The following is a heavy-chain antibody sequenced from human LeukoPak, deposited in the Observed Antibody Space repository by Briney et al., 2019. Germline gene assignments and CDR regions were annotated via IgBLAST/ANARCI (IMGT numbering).Heavy chain of an antibody. D-gene: IGHD2-21*01. Sequence: GGSLRLSCAASGFTVSSNYMSWVRQAPGKGLEWVGRIKPKTDGETTEYAAPVKDRFSISRDDSKSMMYLQMNSLKTEDTAVYYCTPPLPYSAQGGQGTLVTVSS. CDR1: GFTVSSNY. CDR2: IKPKTDGETT. J-gene: IGHJ4*02. V-gene: IGHV3-15*01. CDR3: TPPLPYSAQ.